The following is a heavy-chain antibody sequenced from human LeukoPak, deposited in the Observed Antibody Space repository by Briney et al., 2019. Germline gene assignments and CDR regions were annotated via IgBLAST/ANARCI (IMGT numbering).Heavy chain of an antibody. D-gene: IGHD6-19*01. CDR2: ISYDGTNK. J-gene: IGHJ4*02. CDR3: ARVELYASGWYGSIDY. Sequence: GGSLRLSCAASGFTFSSYGMHWVRQAPGKGLEWVAVISYDGTNKYYADSVKGRFTISRDNSKNTLYLQMDSLRTEDTAVYYCARVELYASGWYGSIDYWGRGTLVTVSS. CDR1: GFTFSSYG. V-gene: IGHV3-30*03.